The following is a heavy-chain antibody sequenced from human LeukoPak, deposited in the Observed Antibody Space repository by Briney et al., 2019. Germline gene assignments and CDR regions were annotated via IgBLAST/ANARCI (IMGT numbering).Heavy chain of an antibody. CDR3: ARRGNNWDDAFDV. CDR2: ITSSSSYI. D-gene: IGHD1-20*01. CDR1: GFTFSGYM. J-gene: IGHJ3*01. V-gene: IGHV3-21*01. Sequence: GGSLRLSCAASGFTFSGYMINWVRQAPGKRLEWVSSITSSSSYISYAESVKGRFTISRDNAKNSLYLQMNSLRAEDTAVYYCARRGNNWDDAFDVWGQGTMVTVSS.